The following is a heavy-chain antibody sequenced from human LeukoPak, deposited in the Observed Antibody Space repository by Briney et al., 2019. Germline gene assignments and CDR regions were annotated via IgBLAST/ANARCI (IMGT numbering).Heavy chain of an antibody. D-gene: IGHD3-9*01. J-gene: IGHJ4*02. CDR1: GYTFTGYY. Sequence: GASVKVSCKASGYTFTGYYMHWVRQAPGQGLEWMGWINPNSGGTNYAQKFQGRVTMTRDTSISTAYMELSRRRSDDTAVYYCARARMYYDILPDYWGQGTLVTVSS. CDR3: ARARMYYDILPDY. V-gene: IGHV1-2*02. CDR2: INPNSGGT.